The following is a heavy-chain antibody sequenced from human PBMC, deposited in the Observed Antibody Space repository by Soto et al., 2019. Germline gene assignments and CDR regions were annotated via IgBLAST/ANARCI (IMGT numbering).Heavy chain of an antibody. Sequence: EVQLLESGGGLVQPGGSLRLSCAASEFTFSSNAMTWVRQAQGKGLEWVSAISGSGGSTYYADSVKGRFTISRDNSKNTLYLQMNSLRAEDTAVYYCAKPGKSRGKTNNWFDPWGQGTLVTVSS. D-gene: IGHD3-10*01. CDR2: ISGSGGST. J-gene: IGHJ5*02. V-gene: IGHV3-23*01. CDR1: EFTFSSNA. CDR3: AKPGKSRGKTNNWFDP.